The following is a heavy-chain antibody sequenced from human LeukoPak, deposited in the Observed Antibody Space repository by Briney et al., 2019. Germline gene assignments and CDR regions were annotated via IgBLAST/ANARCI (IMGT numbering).Heavy chain of an antibody. CDR2: ISSSSSYI. CDR3: ARLGVELLWFGEAVDY. V-gene: IGHV3-21*01. Sequence: GGSLRLSCAASGFTFSSYSMNWVRQAPGKGLEWVSSISSSSSYIYYADSVKGRCTISRDNAKNSLYLQMNSLRAEDTAVYYCARLGVELLWFGEAVDYWGQGTLVTVSS. J-gene: IGHJ4*02. D-gene: IGHD3-10*01. CDR1: GFTFSSYS.